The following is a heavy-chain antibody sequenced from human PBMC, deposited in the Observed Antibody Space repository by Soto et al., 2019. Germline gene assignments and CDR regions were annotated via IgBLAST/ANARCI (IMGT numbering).Heavy chain of an antibody. Sequence: ASVKVSCKASGYTFTSYDINWVRQAPGQGLEWMGWMNPNSGNTSYAQKFQGRVTMTRNTSISTAYMELSSLRSEDTAVYYCARSCSGGSCYGWFDPWGQGTLVTVSS. CDR1: GYTFTSYD. CDR3: ARSCSGGSCYGWFDP. J-gene: IGHJ5*02. D-gene: IGHD2-15*01. V-gene: IGHV1-8*02. CDR2: MNPNSGNT.